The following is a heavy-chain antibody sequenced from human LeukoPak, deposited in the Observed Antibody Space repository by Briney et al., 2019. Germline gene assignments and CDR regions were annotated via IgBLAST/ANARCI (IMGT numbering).Heavy chain of an antibody. V-gene: IGHV3-30*03. CDR3: ARGAYSYASTFDY. Sequence: GGSLRLSCAASGFTFSSYGMHWVRQAPGKGLEWVAVISYDGSNKYYADSVKGRFTISRDNSKNTLYLQMNSLRAEDTAVYYCARGAYSYASTFDYWGQGTLVTVSS. D-gene: IGHD5-18*01. CDR2: ISYDGSNK. CDR1: GFTFSSYG. J-gene: IGHJ4*02.